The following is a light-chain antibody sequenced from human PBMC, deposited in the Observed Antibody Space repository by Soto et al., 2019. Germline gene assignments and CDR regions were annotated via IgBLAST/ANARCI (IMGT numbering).Light chain of an antibody. CDR3: QQSYTTPYT. J-gene: IGKJ2*01. CDR2: AAA. Sequence: DIQMTQSTSSLSASVGDVVTITCRASPSIASHLKWYQQKPGKAPNLLIYAAASLQIGVPSRFSGNESGTYFTLTINSLQPEDFATYYFQQSYTTPYTFGQGTKLEIK. V-gene: IGKV1-39*01. CDR1: PSIASH.